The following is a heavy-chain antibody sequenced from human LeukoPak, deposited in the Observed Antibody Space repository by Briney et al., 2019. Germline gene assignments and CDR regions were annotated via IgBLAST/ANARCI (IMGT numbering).Heavy chain of an antibody. D-gene: IGHD2-15*01. CDR3: ARHPGGYCSGGSCFFLASPYYFDY. CDR1: GYTFRSYW. CDR2: IYPGDSDT. J-gene: IGHJ4*02. Sequence: GESLKISCKASGYTFRSYWIGWVRQMPGKGLEWMGIIYPGDSDTRYSPSFQGQVTISADKSISTAYLQWSSLKASDTAMYYCARHPGGYCSGGSCFFLASPYYFDYWGQGTLVTVSS. V-gene: IGHV5-51*01.